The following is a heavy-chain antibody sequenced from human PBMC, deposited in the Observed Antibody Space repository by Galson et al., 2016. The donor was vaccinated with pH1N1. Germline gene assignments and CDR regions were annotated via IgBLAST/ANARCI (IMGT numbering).Heavy chain of an antibody. J-gene: IGHJ4*02. V-gene: IGHV1-69*05. CDR1: GGSFISHA. Sequence: SCKASGGSFISHAITWVRQAPGQGLEWMGGIIPVFGTANYAQKFQGRVSITTDESTSTASMELSSLTSADTAVYYCAKRYRSGWYYFDYWGQGTLVTVSS. D-gene: IGHD6-19*01. CDR2: IIPVFGTA. CDR3: AKRYRSGWYYFDY.